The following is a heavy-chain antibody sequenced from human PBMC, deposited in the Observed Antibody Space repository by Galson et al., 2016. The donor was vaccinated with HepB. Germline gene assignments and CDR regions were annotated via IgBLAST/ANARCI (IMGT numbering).Heavy chain of an antibody. CDR1: GFTFTSFA. V-gene: IGHV3-23*01. CDR2: ISGDGGST. CDR3: AGSYSGRKGASDI. D-gene: IGHD1-26*01. Sequence: SLRLSCAASGFTFTSFAMNWFRQAPGKGLEWVSGISGDGGSTYFDDSVKGRFTISRDNSKNTVDLQMNSLRAEDTAVYYCAGSYSGRKGASDIWGQGIMVTVSS. J-gene: IGHJ3*02.